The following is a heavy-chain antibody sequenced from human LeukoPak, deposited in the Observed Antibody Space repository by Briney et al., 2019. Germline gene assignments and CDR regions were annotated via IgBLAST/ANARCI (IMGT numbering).Heavy chain of an antibody. CDR1: GGSFSGYY. V-gene: IGHV4-34*01. CDR2: INHSGGT. J-gene: IGHJ4*02. Sequence: PSETLSLTCAVYGGSFSGYYWSWIRQPPGKGLEWIGEINHSGGTNYNPSLKSRVTISVDTSKNQFSLKLSSVTAADTAVYYCARRGYSYGYIDYWGQGTLVTVSS. CDR3: ARRGYSYGYIDY. D-gene: IGHD5-18*01.